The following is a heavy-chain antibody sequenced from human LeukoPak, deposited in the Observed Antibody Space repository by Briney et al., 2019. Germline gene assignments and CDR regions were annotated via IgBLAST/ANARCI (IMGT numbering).Heavy chain of an antibody. V-gene: IGHV3-73*01. CDR3: TRRHRELDY. CDR2: IRSKANSYAT. J-gene: IGHJ4*02. CDR1: GFTFSGSA. Sequence: AGGSLKLSCAASGFTFSGSAMHWVRQASGKGLEWVGRIRSKANSYATAYAASVKGRFTISRDDSKNTAYLQMNSLKTEDTAVYYCTRRHRELDYWGQGTLVTVSS.